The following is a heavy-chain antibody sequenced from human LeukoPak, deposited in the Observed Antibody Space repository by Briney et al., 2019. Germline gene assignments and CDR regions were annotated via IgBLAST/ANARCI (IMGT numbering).Heavy chain of an antibody. V-gene: IGHV4-59*01. CDR3: ARGIESYGDYGY. CDR2: MYNSGST. CDR1: GGSISGSY. Sequence: ASETLSLTCTVSGGSISGSYWSWIRQPPGKGLEWIAYMYNSGSTNYNPSLKSRVTISIDTSKNPFSLKLSSLTAADTAIYYCARGIESYGDYGYWGQGILVTVSS. J-gene: IGHJ4*02. D-gene: IGHD4-17*01.